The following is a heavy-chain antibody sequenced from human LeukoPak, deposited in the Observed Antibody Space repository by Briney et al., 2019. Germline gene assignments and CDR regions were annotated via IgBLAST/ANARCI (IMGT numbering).Heavy chain of an antibody. CDR1: GGSFSGYY. Sequence: SETLSLTCAVYGGSFSGYYWSWIRQPPGKGLEWIGEINHSGSTNYNPSLKSRVTISVDTSKNQFSLKLSSVTAADTAVYYCAIPGRGYFDYWGQGTLVTVSS. CDR2: INHSGST. D-gene: IGHD5-24*01. V-gene: IGHV4-34*01. CDR3: AIPGRGYFDY. J-gene: IGHJ4*02.